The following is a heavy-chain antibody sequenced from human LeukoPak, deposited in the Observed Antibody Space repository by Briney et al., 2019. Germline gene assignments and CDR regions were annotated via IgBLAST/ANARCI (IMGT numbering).Heavy chain of an antibody. D-gene: IGHD1-26*01. CDR3: ASSGSYSSVWGYYYMDV. V-gene: IGHV4-39*01. CDR2: IYYSGST. CDR1: GGSISSSSYY. Sequence: SQTLSLTCTVSGGSISSSSYYWGWIRQPPGKGLEWIGSIYYSGSTYYNPSLKSRVTISVDTSKNQFSLKLSSVTAADTAVYYCASSGSYSSVWGYYYMDVWGKGTTVTVSS. J-gene: IGHJ6*03.